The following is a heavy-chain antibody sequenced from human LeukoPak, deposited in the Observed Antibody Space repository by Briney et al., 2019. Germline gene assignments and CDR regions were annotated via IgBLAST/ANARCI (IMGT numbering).Heavy chain of an antibody. Sequence: PSETLSLSCTVSGGSISSSDTYWGWIRQPSGKGLEWIGSISYMGGPYHNPSLRSRVTMSVDTSKNQFSLNLSSVTAADTAVYYCARLSHCSSASCYTSYFDSWGQGTLVTVSS. CDR2: ISYMGGP. CDR1: GGSISSSDTY. J-gene: IGHJ4*02. CDR3: ARLSHCSSASCYTSYFDS. D-gene: IGHD2-2*02. V-gene: IGHV4-39*07.